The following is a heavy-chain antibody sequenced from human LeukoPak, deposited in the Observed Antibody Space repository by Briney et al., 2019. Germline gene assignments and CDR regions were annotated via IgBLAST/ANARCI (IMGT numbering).Heavy chain of an antibody. V-gene: IGHV3-49*04. D-gene: IGHD2-2*01. CDR1: GFTFGDYA. Sequence: GGSLRLSCSTSGFTFGDYAMSWVRQAPGKGLEWVGFIQAKAYGGATKYAASVNGRFSISRDDSQSIANLQMNDLKTEDTAVYYCTRAPHPRCSSSGCYLDYWSQGTLVTVSS. CDR2: IQAKAYGGAT. J-gene: IGHJ4*02. CDR3: TRAPHPRCSSSGCYLDY.